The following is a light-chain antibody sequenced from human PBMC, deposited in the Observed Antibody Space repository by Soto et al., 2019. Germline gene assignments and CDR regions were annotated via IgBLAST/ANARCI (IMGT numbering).Light chain of an antibody. V-gene: IGKV3-15*01. J-gene: IGKJ4*01. CDR1: QSVSSN. CDR2: GAS. CDR3: QQYNKWPLT. Sequence: EIVMTQSPATLSVSPGERATLSCRASQSVSSNLAWYQQKPGQAPRLLISGASTRATGIPASFSGSGSGTEFTLTISSLQSEDFAVYYCQQYNKWPLTFGGGTKVEIK.